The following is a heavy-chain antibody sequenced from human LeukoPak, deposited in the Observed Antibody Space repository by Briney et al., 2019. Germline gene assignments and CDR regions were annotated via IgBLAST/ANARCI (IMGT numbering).Heavy chain of an antibody. CDR3: AHRPPSDWNDQVYSDY. Sequence: ESGPTLVKPTQTLTLTCTFSGFSLSTSGVGVGWIRQPPGKALEWLALIYWDDDKRYSPSLKSRLTITKDTSKNQVVLTMTNMDPVDTATYYCAHRPPSDWNDQVYSDYWGQGTLVTVSS. CDR1: GFSLSTSGVG. J-gene: IGHJ4*02. D-gene: IGHD1-1*01. V-gene: IGHV2-5*02. CDR2: IYWDDDK.